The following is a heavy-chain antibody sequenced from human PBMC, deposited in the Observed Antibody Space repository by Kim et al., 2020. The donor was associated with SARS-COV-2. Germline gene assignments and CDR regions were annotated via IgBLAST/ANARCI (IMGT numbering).Heavy chain of an antibody. V-gene: IGHV4-39*07. D-gene: IGHD5-12*01. J-gene: IGHJ4*02. Sequence: YYNPSLKSRVTISVDTSKTQFSLKLSSVTAADTAVYYCARDGNSGYDFYYWGQGTLVTVSS. CDR3: ARDGNSGYDFYY.